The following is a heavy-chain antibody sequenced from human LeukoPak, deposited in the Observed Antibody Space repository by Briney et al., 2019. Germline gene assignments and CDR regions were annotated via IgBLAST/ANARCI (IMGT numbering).Heavy chain of an antibody. Sequence: GGSLRLSCAASGFTFSSYDMHWVRHATGKGLEWVSAICTAGDTYYPGSVKGRFTISRENAKNSLYLQMNSLRAGDTAVYYCAREHSGYDILTGTYYYYGMDVWGQGTTVTVSS. CDR1: GFTFSSYD. J-gene: IGHJ6*02. CDR3: AREHSGYDILTGTYYYYGMDV. D-gene: IGHD3-9*01. CDR2: ICTAGDT. V-gene: IGHV3-13*01.